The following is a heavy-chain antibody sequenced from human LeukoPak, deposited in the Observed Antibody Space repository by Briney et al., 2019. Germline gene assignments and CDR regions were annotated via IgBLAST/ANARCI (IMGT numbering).Heavy chain of an antibody. Sequence: SETLSLTCAVYGGSFSDYYWSWIRQPPGKGLEWIGEINHSGSTNYNPSLKSRVTISVDTSKNQFPLKLSSVTAADTAVYYCARGRTFLVYYYYYGMDVWGQGTTVTVSS. D-gene: IGHD6-6*01. V-gene: IGHV4-34*01. J-gene: IGHJ6*02. CDR2: INHSGST. CDR3: ARGRTFLVYYYYYGMDV. CDR1: GGSFSDYY.